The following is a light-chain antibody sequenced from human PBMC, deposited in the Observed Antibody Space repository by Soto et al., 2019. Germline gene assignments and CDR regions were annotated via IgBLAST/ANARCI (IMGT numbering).Light chain of an antibody. Sequence: AIRMTQSPSSFSXSTGDRVTITCRASQGISSYLAWYQQKPGKAPKLLIYAASTLQSGVPSRFSGSGSGTDFTLTISCLQSEDFATYYCQQYYSYPPTFGQGTRLEIK. J-gene: IGKJ5*01. V-gene: IGKV1-8*01. CDR3: QQYYSYPPT. CDR1: QGISSY. CDR2: AAS.